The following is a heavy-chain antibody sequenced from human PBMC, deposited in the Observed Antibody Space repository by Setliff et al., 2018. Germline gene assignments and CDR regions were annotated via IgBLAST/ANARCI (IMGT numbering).Heavy chain of an antibody. J-gene: IGHJ6*03. CDR3: GRTMTYYYLCMDV. CDR2: IYT. Sequence: SETLSLTCTVSGDPMSSRRYYWAWIRQPAGKGLEWIGQIYTRYNPSLKSRLTMSIDKSKNQVSLELSSVTTADTAVYYCGRTMTYYYLCMDVWGNGTTVTVSS. V-gene: IGHV4-61*05. CDR1: GDPMSSRRYY.